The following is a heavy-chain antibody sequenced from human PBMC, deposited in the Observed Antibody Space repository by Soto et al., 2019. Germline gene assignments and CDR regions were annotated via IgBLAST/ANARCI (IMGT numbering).Heavy chain of an antibody. Sequence: GASVKVSCKASGGTFSSYAISWVRQAPGQGLEWMGGIIPIFGTANYAQKFQGRVTITADESTSTAYMELSSLRSEDTAVYYCARGGYSGPNWLDPWGQGTLVTVSS. V-gene: IGHV1-69*13. J-gene: IGHJ5*02. D-gene: IGHD1-26*01. CDR2: IIPIFGTA. CDR3: ARGGYSGPNWLDP. CDR1: GGTFSSYA.